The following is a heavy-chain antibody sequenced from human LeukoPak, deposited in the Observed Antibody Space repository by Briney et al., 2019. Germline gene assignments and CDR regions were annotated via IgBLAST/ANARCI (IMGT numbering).Heavy chain of an antibody. CDR2: TRNKANSYTT. CDR3: ARDQYDTWSRRGNFDS. Sequence: PGGSLRLSCAVSGFTFSDHYMDWVRQAPGKGLEWVGRTRNKANSYTTVYAASVQGRFTVSRDDTKNSLYLQMNSLRAEDTAVFYCARDQYDTWSRRGNFDSWGQGTLVIVSS. J-gene: IGHJ4*02. V-gene: IGHV3-72*01. D-gene: IGHD3-3*01. CDR1: GFTFSDHY.